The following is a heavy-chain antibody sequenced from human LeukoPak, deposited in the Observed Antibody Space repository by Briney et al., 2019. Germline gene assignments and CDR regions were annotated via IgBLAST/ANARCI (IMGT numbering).Heavy chain of an antibody. V-gene: IGHV3-48*02. J-gene: IGHJ4*02. Sequence: GGSLRLSCAASGFTFSKAWMSWVRQAPGKGLEWVSYMSTSGSISYADSVKGRFTISRDNAKNSLYLQMNSLRDEDTAVYFCARGYYDSSGYYGSGYWGQGTLVTVSS. D-gene: IGHD3-22*01. CDR3: ARGYYDSSGYYGSGY. CDR2: MSTSGSI. CDR1: GFTFSKAW.